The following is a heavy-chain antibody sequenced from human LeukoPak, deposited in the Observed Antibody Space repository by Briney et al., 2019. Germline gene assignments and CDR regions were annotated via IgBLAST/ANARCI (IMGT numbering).Heavy chain of an antibody. CDR1: GFTVSSNY. CDR3: AKGISSSWYISWFDP. CDR2: IYSGGST. J-gene: IGHJ5*02. V-gene: IGHV3-66*01. D-gene: IGHD6-13*01. Sequence: GGSLRLSCAASGFTVSSNYMSWVRQAPGKGLEWVSVIYSGGSTYYADSVKGRFTISRDNSKNTLYLQMNSLRAEGTAVYYCAKGISSSWYISWFDPWGQGTLVTVSS.